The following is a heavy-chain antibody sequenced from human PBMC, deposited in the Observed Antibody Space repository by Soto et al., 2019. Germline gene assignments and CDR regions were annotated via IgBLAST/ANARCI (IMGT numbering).Heavy chain of an antibody. V-gene: IGHV4-38-2*02. CDR2: IYHGGTT. CDR1: GYSISIGSY. CDR3: AKAHVMVVDGSTFDY. Sequence: SETLSLTCTVSGYSISIGSYWVWIRQPPGKGPEWIASIYHGGTTFYNPSLKSRVTVSVDKSNNQFSLKLRSVTAADTAVYYCAKAHVMVVDGSTFDYWGHGTMVTVSS. J-gene: IGHJ4*01. D-gene: IGHD6-19*01.